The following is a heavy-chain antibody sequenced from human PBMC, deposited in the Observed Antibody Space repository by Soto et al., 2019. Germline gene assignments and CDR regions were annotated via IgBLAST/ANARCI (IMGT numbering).Heavy chain of an antibody. D-gene: IGHD4-4*01. CDR1: GGSISSGGYY. J-gene: IGHJ4*02. Sequence: PSETVSLTCTVSGGSISSGGYYWSWIRQHPGKGLEWIGYIYYSGSTYYNPSLKSRVTISVDTSKNQFSLKLSSVTAADTAVYYCAWAPGTTTFPAPSYFDYWGKGTLVTVSS. V-gene: IGHV4-31*03. CDR2: IYYSGST. CDR3: AWAPGTTTFPAPSYFDY.